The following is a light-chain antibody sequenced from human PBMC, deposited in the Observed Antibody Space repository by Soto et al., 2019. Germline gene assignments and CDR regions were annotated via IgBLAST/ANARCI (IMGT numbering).Light chain of an antibody. CDR2: TND. CDR1: SSNIGRNS. Sequence: QSVLTQSPSASGTPGQGVAVSCSGGSSNIGRNSVNWYLHLPGTAPKLLIYTNDQRPSGVPDRFSGSKSGASASLVISGLQSEDEADYYCAAWDDSLDAYVFGTGTKVTVL. CDR3: AAWDDSLDAYV. J-gene: IGLJ1*01. V-gene: IGLV1-44*01.